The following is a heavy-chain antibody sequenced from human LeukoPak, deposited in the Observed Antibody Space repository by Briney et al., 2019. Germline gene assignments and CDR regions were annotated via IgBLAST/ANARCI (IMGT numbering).Heavy chain of an antibody. V-gene: IGHV4-34*01. CDR2: INHSGST. CDR1: GGSFSGYY. CDR3: ARTQYSSGWYDGYYYYGMDV. D-gene: IGHD6-19*01. Sequence: NSSETLSLTCAVYGGSFSGYYWSWIRQPPGKGLEWIGEINHSGSTNYNPSLKSRVTISVDTSKNQFSLKLSSVTAADTAVYYCARTQYSSGWYDGYYYYGMDVWGQGTTVTVSS. J-gene: IGHJ6*02.